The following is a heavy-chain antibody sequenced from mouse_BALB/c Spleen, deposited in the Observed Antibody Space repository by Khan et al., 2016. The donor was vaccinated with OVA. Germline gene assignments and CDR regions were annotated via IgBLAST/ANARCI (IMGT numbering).Heavy chain of an antibody. J-gene: IGHJ4*01. CDR3: AKWGNSYYAMAY. CDR1: GFSLTIHG. D-gene: IGHD2-1*01. V-gene: IGHV2-3*01. Sequence: QVQLKESGPGLVAPSQSLSITCTVSGFSLTIHGVNWVRQPPGKGLEWLGVIWGDGSTNYHSTLKSRLSISKDNSKSQVFLKLNSLQTDDTATYYCAKWGNSYYAMAYWGPGTSVTVSS. CDR2: IWGDGST.